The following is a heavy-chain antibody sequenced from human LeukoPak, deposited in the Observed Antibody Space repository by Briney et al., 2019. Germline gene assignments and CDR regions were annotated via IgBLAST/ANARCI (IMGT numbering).Heavy chain of an antibody. V-gene: IGHV4-59*01. CDR2: IYYSGST. CDR1: GGSISSYY. D-gene: IGHD3-10*01. Sequence: SETLSLTCTVSGGSISSYYWSWIRQPPGKGLEWIGYIYYSGSTNYNPSLKSRVTISVDTSKNQFSLKLSSVTAADTAVYYCARASTMVRGVPTYYYYYMDVWGKGTTVTISS. CDR3: ARASTMVRGVPTYYYYYMDV. J-gene: IGHJ6*03.